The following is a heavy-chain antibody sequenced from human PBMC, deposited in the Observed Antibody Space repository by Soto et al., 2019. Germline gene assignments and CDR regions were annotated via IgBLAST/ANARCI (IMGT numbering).Heavy chain of an antibody. CDR2: IWYDGSNK. J-gene: IGHJ6*02. D-gene: IGHD3-22*01. Sequence: GGSLRLSCAASGFTFSSYGMHWVRQAPGKGLEWVAVIWYDGSNKYYADSVKGRFTISRDNSKNTLYLQMNSLRAEDTAVYYCARDGGPLVGYYDSSGYRNYYYGMDVWGQGTTVTVSS. V-gene: IGHV3-33*01. CDR1: GFTFSSYG. CDR3: ARDGGPLVGYYDSSGYRNYYYGMDV.